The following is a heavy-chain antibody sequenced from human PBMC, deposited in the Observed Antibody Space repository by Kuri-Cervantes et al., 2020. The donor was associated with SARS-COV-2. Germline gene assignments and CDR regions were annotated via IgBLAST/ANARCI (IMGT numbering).Heavy chain of an antibody. D-gene: IGHD6-13*01. CDR3: AKVFSYSSSWYSKHESNDY. V-gene: IGHV3-23*01. CDR2: ISGSGGST. J-gene: IGHJ4*02. CDR1: GFTFSSYA. Sequence: GESLKISCAASGFTFSSYAMSWVRQAPGKGLEWVSAISGSGGSTYYADSVKGRFTISRDNSKNTPYLQMNSLRAEDTAVYYCAKVFSYSSSWYSKHESNDYWGQGTLVTVSS.